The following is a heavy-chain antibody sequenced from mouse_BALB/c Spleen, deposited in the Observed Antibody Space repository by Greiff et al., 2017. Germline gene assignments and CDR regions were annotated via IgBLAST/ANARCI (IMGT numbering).Heavy chain of an antibody. CDR1: GFTFNTNA. V-gene: IGHV10S3*01. J-gene: IGHJ4*01. CDR2: IRSKSNNYAT. Sequence: EVQLVETGGGLVQPKGSLKLSCAASGFTFNTNAMNWVRQAPGKGFEWVARIRSKSNNYATYYADSVKDRFTISRDDSQSMLYLQMNNLKTEDTDMYDSASCDGRYAMDYWGQGTLVTVS. CDR3: ASCDGRYAMDY.